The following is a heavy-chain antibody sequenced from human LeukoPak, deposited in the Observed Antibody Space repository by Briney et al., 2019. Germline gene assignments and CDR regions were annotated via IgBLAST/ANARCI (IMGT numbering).Heavy chain of an antibody. Sequence: PGGSLRLSCAASGFTVSSNYMSWVRQAPGKGLEWVSVIHSDGSTFYADSVKGRFTISRDNSKNTLYLQMNSLRAEDTAVYYCTRDRAYSTFDYWGQGTLVTVSS. CDR2: IHSDGST. D-gene: IGHD1-26*01. J-gene: IGHJ4*02. V-gene: IGHV3-53*01. CDR1: GFTVSSNY. CDR3: TRDRAYSTFDY.